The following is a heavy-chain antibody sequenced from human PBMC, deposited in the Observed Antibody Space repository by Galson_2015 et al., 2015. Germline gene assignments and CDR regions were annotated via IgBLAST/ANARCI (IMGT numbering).Heavy chain of an antibody. J-gene: IGHJ6*02. CDR3: ARNPPDILTGWVEYYYYGMDV. Sequence: SLRLSCAASGFTFSSYWMHWVRQAPGKGLVWVSRINSDGSSTSYADSVKGRFTISRDNAKNTLYLQMNSLRAEDTAVYYCARNPPDILTGWVEYYYYGMDVWGQGTTVTVSS. CDR2: INSDGSST. D-gene: IGHD3-9*01. V-gene: IGHV3-74*01. CDR1: GFTFSSYW.